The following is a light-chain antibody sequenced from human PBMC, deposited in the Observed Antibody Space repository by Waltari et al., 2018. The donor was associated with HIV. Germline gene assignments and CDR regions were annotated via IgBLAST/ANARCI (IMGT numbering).Light chain of an antibody. CDR2: EVT. CDR1: NSDIGPYDS. CDR3: SSFANRDGFYVL. Sequence: QSALTQPPSASGPPGQSVTLPCTGTNSDIGPYDSVLWYQQPPGKAPKLVISEVTKRPSGVSDRFSGSKSGNTAFLTVSGLQAEDEADYYCSSFANRDGFYVLFGGGTRLTVL. J-gene: IGLJ2*01. V-gene: IGLV2-8*01.